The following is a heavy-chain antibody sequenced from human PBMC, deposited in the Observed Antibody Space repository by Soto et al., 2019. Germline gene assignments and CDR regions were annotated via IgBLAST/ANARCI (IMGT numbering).Heavy chain of an antibody. J-gene: IGHJ4*02. CDR2: IYHRGST. CDR3: ARGGDYRFDY. CDR1: GGSISSSYW. V-gene: IGHV4-4*02. Sequence: PSETLSLTCAVSGGSISSSYWWSWVRQPPGKGLEWIGEIYHRGSTNYTPYLKSRVTKSLDRSKNLFSLNLSSVTAADTAVYYCARGGDYRFDYWGQGTLVTVS. D-gene: IGHD4-17*01.